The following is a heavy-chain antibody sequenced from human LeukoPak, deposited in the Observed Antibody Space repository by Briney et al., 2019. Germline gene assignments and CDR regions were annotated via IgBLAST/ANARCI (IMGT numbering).Heavy chain of an antibody. Sequence: GGSLRLSCAASGFTFSDYYMSWIRQAPGKGLEWVSYISSSGSTIYYADSVKGRFTISRDNAKNSLYLQMNSLRAEDTAVYYCARLWGDCSSTSCSFDYWGQGTLVTVSS. J-gene: IGHJ4*02. CDR3: ARLWGDCSSTSCSFDY. CDR1: GFTFSDYY. D-gene: IGHD2-2*01. V-gene: IGHV3-11*01. CDR2: ISSSGSTI.